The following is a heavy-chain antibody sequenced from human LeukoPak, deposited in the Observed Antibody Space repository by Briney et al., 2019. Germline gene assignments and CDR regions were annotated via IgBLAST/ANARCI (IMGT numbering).Heavy chain of an antibody. Sequence: SETLSLTCTVSGGPISSGNYYWSWIRQHPGKGLEWIGHIYYSGSTYYNPSLKSRVTISVDTSKKQFSLKLSSVTAADTAVYYCARDLAVTMVRGGTYYYHGMDVWGQGTTVTVSS. CDR3: ARDLAVTMVRGGTYYYHGMDV. D-gene: IGHD3-10*01. J-gene: IGHJ6*02. CDR1: GGPISSGNYY. V-gene: IGHV4-31*03. CDR2: IYYSGST.